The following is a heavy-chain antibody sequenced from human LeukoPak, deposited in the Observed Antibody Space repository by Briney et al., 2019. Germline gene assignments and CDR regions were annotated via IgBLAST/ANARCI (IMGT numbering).Heavy chain of an antibody. Sequence: GGSLRLSCAASGFTVSSNYMSWVRQAPGKGLEWVGRIKSKTDGGTTDYAAPVKGRFTISRDDSKNTLYLQMNSLKTEDTAVYYCTTDLRNYVSDYWGQGTLVTVSS. J-gene: IGHJ4*02. V-gene: IGHV3-15*01. CDR1: GFTVSSNY. CDR2: IKSKTDGGTT. CDR3: TTDLRNYVSDY. D-gene: IGHD1-7*01.